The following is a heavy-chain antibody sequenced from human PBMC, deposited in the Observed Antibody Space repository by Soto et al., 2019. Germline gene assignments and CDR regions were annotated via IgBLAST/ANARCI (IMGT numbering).Heavy chain of an antibody. CDR3: ARDGPQYCSSTSCPYYYYGMDV. D-gene: IGHD2-2*01. V-gene: IGHV1-69*01. CDR2: IIPIFGTA. J-gene: IGHJ6*02. CDR1: GGTFSSYA. Sequence: QVQLVQSGAEVKKPGSSVKVSCKASGGTFSSYAISWVRQAPGQGLEWMGGIIPIFGTANYAQKFQGRVTNTADESTSTAYMELSSLRSEDTAVYYCARDGPQYCSSTSCPYYYYGMDVWGQGTTVTVSS.